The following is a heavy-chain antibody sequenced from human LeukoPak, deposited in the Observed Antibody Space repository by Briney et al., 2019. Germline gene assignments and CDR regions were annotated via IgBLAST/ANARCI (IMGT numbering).Heavy chain of an antibody. V-gene: IGHV3-73*01. J-gene: IGHJ4*02. CDR1: GFTFSGSA. CDR2: IRSKVNNYAT. CDR3: TTQYRSGPPGY. Sequence: PGGSLKLSCAASGFTFSGSAMHWVRQASGKGLEWVGRIRSKVNNYATAYAASVKDRFTISRDDSRNTAYLQMNSLKTEDTAVYYCTTQYRSGPPGYWGQGTLVTVSS. D-gene: IGHD6-19*01.